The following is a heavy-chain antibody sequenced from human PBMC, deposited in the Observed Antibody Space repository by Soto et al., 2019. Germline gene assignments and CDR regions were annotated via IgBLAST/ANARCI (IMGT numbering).Heavy chain of an antibody. J-gene: IGHJ3*02. D-gene: IGHD2-21*02. CDR2: IWYDGSNK. Sequence: ESVGGVVQPGRSLRLSCAASGFTFSSYGMHWVRQAPGKGLEWVAVIWYDGSNKYYADSVKGRFTISRDNSKNTLYLQMNSLRAEDTAVYYCARASTVVTSISDAFDIWGQGTMVTVSS. CDR1: GFTFSSYG. CDR3: ARASTVVTSISDAFDI. V-gene: IGHV3-33*01.